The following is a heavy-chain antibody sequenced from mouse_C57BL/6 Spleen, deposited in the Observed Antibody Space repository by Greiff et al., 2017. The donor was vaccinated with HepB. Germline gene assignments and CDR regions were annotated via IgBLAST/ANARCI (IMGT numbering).Heavy chain of an antibody. CDR2: IDPETGGN. V-gene: IGHV1-15*01. CDR1: GYTFTDYD. J-gene: IGHJ4*01. CDR3: TRCGYGSSHYAMDY. D-gene: IGHD1-1*01. Sequence: QVQLQQSGAELVRPGASVTLSCKASGYTFTDYDMHWVKQPPVHGLEWIGAIDPETGGNAYNQKFKGKAILTADKSSSTAYMELHSLTSEDSAVYYCTRCGYGSSHYAMDYWGQGTSVTVSS.